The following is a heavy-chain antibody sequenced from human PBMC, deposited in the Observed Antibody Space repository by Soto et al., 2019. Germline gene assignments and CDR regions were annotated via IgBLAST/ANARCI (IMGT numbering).Heavy chain of an antibody. Sequence: PGESLKISCKGSGYSFTSYWISWVRQMPGKGLEWMGRIDPSDSYTNYSPSFQGHVTISADKSISTAYLQWSSLKASDTAMYYCARVTYDSSGYWPYYYGMDVWGQGTTVTVSS. CDR1: GYSFTSYW. CDR3: ARVTYDSSGYWPYYYGMDV. V-gene: IGHV5-10-1*01. J-gene: IGHJ6*02. D-gene: IGHD3-22*01. CDR2: IDPSDSYT.